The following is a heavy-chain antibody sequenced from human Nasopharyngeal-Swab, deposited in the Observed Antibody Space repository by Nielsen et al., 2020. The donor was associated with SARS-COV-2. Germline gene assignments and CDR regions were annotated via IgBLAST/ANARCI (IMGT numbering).Heavy chain of an antibody. J-gene: IGHJ6*03. D-gene: IGHD4-23*01. CDR3: ARRGYGGSGSYYFYYYMDV. CDR1: GYSFTSYW. Sequence: GESLKISCKGSGYSFTSYWIGWVRQMPGKGLEWMGIIYPGDSDTRYSPSFQGQVTISADKSISTAYLQRSSLKASDTAMYYCARRGYGGSGSYYFYYYMDVWGKGTTVTVSS. V-gene: IGHV5-51*01. CDR2: IYPGDSDT.